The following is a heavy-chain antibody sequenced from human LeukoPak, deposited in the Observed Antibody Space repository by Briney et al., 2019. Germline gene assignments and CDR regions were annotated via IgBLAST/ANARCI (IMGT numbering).Heavy chain of an antibody. J-gene: IGHJ5*02. CDR1: GGSISSSSYY. D-gene: IGHD6-19*01. Sequence: SETLSLTCTVSGGSISSSSYYWGWIRQPPGKGLEWIGSIYYSGSTYYNPSLKSRVTISVDTSKNQFSLKLSSVTAADTAVYYCAREEGEQWLVRKYNWFDPWGQGTLVTVSS. CDR3: AREEGEQWLVRKYNWFDP. V-gene: IGHV4-39*07. CDR2: IYYSGST.